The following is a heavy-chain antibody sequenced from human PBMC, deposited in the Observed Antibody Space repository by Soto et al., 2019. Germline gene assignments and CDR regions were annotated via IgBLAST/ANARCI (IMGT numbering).Heavy chain of an antibody. CDR1: GFTFSSYG. D-gene: IGHD2-8*01. CDR3: ANSMGHYYYYGMDV. V-gene: IGHV3-30*18. Sequence: PGGSLRLSCAASGFTFSSYGMHWVRQAPGKGLEWVAVISYDGSNKYYADSVKGRFTISRDNSKNTLYLQMNSLRAEDTAVYYCANSMGHYYYYGMDVWGQGTTVTVSS. J-gene: IGHJ6*02. CDR2: ISYDGSNK.